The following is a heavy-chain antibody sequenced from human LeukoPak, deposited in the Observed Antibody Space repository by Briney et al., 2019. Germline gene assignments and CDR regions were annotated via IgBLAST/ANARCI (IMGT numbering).Heavy chain of an antibody. J-gene: IGHJ5*02. D-gene: IGHD2-2*01. V-gene: IGHV1-8*03. Sequence: ASVKVSCKASGYTFTSYDINWVRQATGQGLGWMGWMNPNSGNTGYAQKFQGRVTITRNTSISTAYMELSSLRSEDTAVYYCAGGSTSSGFDPWGQGTLVTVSS. CDR2: MNPNSGNT. CDR3: AGGSTSSGFDP. CDR1: GYTFTSYD.